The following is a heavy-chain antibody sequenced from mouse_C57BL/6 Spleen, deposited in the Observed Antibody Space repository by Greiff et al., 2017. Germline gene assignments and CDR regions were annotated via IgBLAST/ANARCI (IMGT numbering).Heavy chain of an antibody. D-gene: IGHD1-1*01. Sequence: EVKVVESGPGLAKPSQTLSLTCSVTGYSITSDYWNWIRKFPGNKLEYMGYISYSGSTYYNPSLKSRISLTRDTSKNQYYLQLNSVTTEDTATYYCARYGGSSYWYFEVWGTGTTVTVSS. CDR1: GYSITSDY. CDR2: ISYSGST. CDR3: ARYGGSSYWYFEV. J-gene: IGHJ1*03. V-gene: IGHV3-8*01.